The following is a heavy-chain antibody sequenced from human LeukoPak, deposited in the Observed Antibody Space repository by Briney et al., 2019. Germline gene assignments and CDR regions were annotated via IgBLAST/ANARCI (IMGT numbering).Heavy chain of an antibody. J-gene: IGHJ5*02. CDR3: ASQLERRENWFDP. D-gene: IGHD1-1*01. CDR1: GDSVSSNSAA. CDR2: TYYRSKWYN. Sequence: SRTLSLTCAISGDSVSSNSAAWNWIRQSPSRGLEWLGRTYYRSKWYNDYAVSVKSRITINPDTSKNQFSLQLNSVTPEDTTVYYCASQLERRENWFDPWGQGTLVTVSS. V-gene: IGHV6-1*01.